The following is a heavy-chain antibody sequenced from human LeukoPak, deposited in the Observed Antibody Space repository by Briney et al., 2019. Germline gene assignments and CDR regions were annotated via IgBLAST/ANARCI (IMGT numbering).Heavy chain of an antibody. Sequence: PGGSLRLSCVVSGFTLSSDWMSWVRQAPGKGLEWVANIKKDGIEKYYVESVKGRFTISRDNAKNSLYLQMNSLRAEDTAIYYCTRVGYIDEGIDYWGQGTLVTVSS. D-gene: IGHD5-24*01. CDR3: TRVGYIDEGIDY. J-gene: IGHJ4*02. V-gene: IGHV3-7*04. CDR1: GFTLSSDW. CDR2: IKKDGIEK.